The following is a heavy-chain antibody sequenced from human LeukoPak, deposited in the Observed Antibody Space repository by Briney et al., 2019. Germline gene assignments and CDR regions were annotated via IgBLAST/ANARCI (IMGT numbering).Heavy chain of an antibody. D-gene: IGHD3-16*02. V-gene: IGHV1-18*01. CDR1: GYTFTSYG. Sequence: ASVKVSCKASGYTFTSYGISWVRQAPGQGLEWMGWISAYNGNTNYARKLQGRVTMTTDTSTSTAYMELRSLRSDDTAVYYCARVNYDYVWGSYRSPLDYWGQGTLVTVSS. CDR3: ARVNYDYVWGSYRSPLDY. J-gene: IGHJ4*02. CDR2: ISAYNGNT.